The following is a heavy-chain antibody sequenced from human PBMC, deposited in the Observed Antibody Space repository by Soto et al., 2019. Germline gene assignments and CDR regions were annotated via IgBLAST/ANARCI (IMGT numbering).Heavy chain of an antibody. Sequence: SVKVSCKASGGPYNSFAISWVRQAPGQGLEWIGGIIPVFGTATYAQKFKGRVTITAEESTSTAYMELSSLTSEDTAVYCCARFLGGAGSYYDGQNYNYYNGMDVWGQGTTVTVSS. D-gene: IGHD3-10*01. CDR2: IIPVFGTA. V-gene: IGHV1-69*13. CDR1: GGPYNSFA. CDR3: ARFLGGAGSYYDGQNYNYYNGMDV. J-gene: IGHJ6*02.